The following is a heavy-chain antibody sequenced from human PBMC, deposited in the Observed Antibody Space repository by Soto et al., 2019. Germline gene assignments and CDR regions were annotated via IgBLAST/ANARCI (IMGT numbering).Heavy chain of an antibody. J-gene: IGHJ4*02. V-gene: IGHV3-23*01. Sequence: GGSLRLSWAASGFTLISLAMSWIRQAPGKGLEWVSGISGSGGSTYYADSVKGRFTISRDNSKNTLFLQMNSLRVEDTAVYYCAKVGIYCTNGVCRGYWGQGTLVTVSS. D-gene: IGHD2-8*01. CDR1: GFTLISLA. CDR2: ISGSGGST. CDR3: AKVGIYCTNGVCRGY.